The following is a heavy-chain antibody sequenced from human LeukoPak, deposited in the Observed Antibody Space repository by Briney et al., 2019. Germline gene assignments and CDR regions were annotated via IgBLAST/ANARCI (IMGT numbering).Heavy chain of an antibody. D-gene: IGHD2-2*01. CDR3: ATHGLPSRSASCYFDY. Sequence: GGSLRLSCAASGFTFSNYAMSWVRQAPGKGLEWVSSISGSGGGPYSADSVQGRFTISRDNSKNTLYLQMNSLRAEDTAVYYCATHGLPSRSASCYFDYWGQGTLVTVSS. J-gene: IGHJ4*02. CDR2: ISGSGGGP. CDR1: GFTFSNYA. V-gene: IGHV3-23*01.